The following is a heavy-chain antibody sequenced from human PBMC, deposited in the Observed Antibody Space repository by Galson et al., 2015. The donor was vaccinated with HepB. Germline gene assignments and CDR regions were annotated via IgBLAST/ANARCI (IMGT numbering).Heavy chain of an antibody. CDR3: ARSFLDENYGVLTGFYYLDY. V-gene: IGHV4-39*01. CDR2: IYYSGST. J-gene: IGHJ4*02. CDR1: DGSISSNNYY. D-gene: IGHD3-9*01. Sequence: ETLSLTCTVSDGSISSNNYYWGWIRQPPGKGLEWIGSIYYSGSTFSNPSLKSRVTISVDTSRNQFSLELSSVTAADTAVYYCARSFLDENYGVLTGFYYLDYWGQGTLVAVSS.